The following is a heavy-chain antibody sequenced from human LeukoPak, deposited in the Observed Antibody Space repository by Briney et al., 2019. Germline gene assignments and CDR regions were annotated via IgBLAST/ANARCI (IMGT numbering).Heavy chain of an antibody. J-gene: IGHJ4*02. CDR1: GGSMSSYY. CDR3: ARGYGSSGCQIVDH. D-gene: IGHD6-19*01. Sequence: SETLSLTCTVSGGSMSSYYWSWIRQPPGKGLEWIGYIYYSGSTNYNPSLKSRVTISVDTSKNQFSLKLSSVTAADTAVYYCARGYGSSGCQIVDHWGQETLVTVSS. V-gene: IGHV4-59*01. CDR2: IYYSGST.